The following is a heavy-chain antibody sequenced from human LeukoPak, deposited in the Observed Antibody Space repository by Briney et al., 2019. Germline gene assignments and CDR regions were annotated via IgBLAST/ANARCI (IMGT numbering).Heavy chain of an antibody. V-gene: IGHV4-59*01. J-gene: IGHJ4*02. Sequence: SETLSLTCTVSGGSISSYYWSWIRQPPGKGLEWIGYIYYSGSTNYNPSLKSRVTISVDTSKNQFSLKLSSVTAADTAVYYCAREIGSSPWFDYWGQGTLVTVSS. CDR1: GGSISSYY. D-gene: IGHD6-13*01. CDR3: AREIGSSPWFDY. CDR2: IYYSGST.